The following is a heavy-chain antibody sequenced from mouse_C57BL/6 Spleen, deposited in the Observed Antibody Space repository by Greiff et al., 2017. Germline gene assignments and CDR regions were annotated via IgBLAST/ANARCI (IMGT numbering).Heavy chain of an antibody. CDR1: GFTFSDYG. D-gene: IGHD1-1*01. V-gene: IGHV5-17*01. Sequence: EVKLMESGGGLVKPGGSLKLSCAASGFTFSDYGMHWVRQAPEKGLEWVAYISSGSSTIYYADTVKGRFTISRDNAKNTLFLQMTSLRSEDTAMYYCARGPSITTVVSSGFDYWGQGTTLTVSS. J-gene: IGHJ2*01. CDR3: ARGPSITTVVSSGFDY. CDR2: ISSGSSTI.